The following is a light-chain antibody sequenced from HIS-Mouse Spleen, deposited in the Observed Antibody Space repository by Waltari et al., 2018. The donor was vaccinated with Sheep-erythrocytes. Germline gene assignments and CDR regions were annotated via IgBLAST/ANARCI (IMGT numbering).Light chain of an antibody. CDR2: YKSDSDK. CDR1: SGINVGTYR. Sequence: QAVLTQPSSLSASPGASASLTCTLRSGINVGTYRIYWYQPKPGSPPQYPLRYKSDSDKQQGSRVPSRFSGSKDASANAGILLISGLQSEDEADYYCMIWHSSAWVFGGGTKLTVL. V-gene: IGLV5-45*03. CDR3: MIWHSSAWV. J-gene: IGLJ3*02.